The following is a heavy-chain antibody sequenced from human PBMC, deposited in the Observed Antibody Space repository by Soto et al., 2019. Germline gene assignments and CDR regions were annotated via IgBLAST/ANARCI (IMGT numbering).Heavy chain of an antibody. CDR3: ARYGVVPAVMGGYYYYYYMDV. CDR1: GYTFTSYG. V-gene: IGHV1-18*01. CDR2: ISAYNGNT. J-gene: IGHJ6*03. Sequence: ASVKVSCKGSGYTFTSYGISWVRQAPGQGLEWMGRISAYNGNTNYAQKLQGRVTMTTDTSTSTAYMELRSLRSDDTAVYYCARYGVVPAVMGGYYYYYYMDVWGKGTRVTVSS. D-gene: IGHD2-2*01.